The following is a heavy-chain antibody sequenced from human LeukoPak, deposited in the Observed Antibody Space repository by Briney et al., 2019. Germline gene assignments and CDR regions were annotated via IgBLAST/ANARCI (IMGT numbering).Heavy chain of an antibody. Sequence: GGSLRLSCAASGFTFSSYSMNWVRQAPGKGLEWVSGISWNSGSIGYADSVKGRFTISRDNAKNSLYLQMNSLRAEDTALYYCAKVTHYYDSSGYYYHRAFDIWGQGTMVTVSS. CDR3: AKVTHYYDSSGYYYHRAFDI. V-gene: IGHV3-9*01. J-gene: IGHJ3*02. CDR2: ISWNSGSI. CDR1: GFTFSSYS. D-gene: IGHD3-22*01.